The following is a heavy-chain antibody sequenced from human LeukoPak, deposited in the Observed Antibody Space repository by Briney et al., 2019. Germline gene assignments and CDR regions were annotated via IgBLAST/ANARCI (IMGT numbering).Heavy chain of an antibody. CDR2: INSDGSST. CDR3: ARSGGGGFDP. D-gene: IGHD3-16*01. V-gene: IGHV3-74*01. J-gene: IGHJ5*02. Sequence: GGSLRLSCAASGFTFSSYWLHWVRQAPGRGLVWVSRINSDGSSTTYADSVKGRFSISRDNAKSTLYLQMNSLRAEDTAVYYCARSGGGGFDPWGRGTLVTVSS. CDR1: GFTFSSYW.